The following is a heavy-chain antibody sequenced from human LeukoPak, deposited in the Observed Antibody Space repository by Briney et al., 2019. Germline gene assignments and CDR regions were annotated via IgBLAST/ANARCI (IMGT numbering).Heavy chain of an antibody. Sequence: KTSETLSLTCTVSGGSISSSSYYWGWIRQPPGKGLEWIGSIYYSGSTYYNPSLKSRVTISVDTSKNQFSLKLSSVTAADTAVYYCARRRPMDVWGKGTTVTVSS. J-gene: IGHJ6*03. CDR3: ARRRPMDV. CDR2: IYYSGST. CDR1: GGSISSSSYY. V-gene: IGHV4-39*07.